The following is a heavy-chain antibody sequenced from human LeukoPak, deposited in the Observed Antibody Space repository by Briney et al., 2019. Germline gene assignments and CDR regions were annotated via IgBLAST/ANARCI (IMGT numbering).Heavy chain of an antibody. J-gene: IGHJ4*02. CDR3: ARVGSGSSYYFDF. V-gene: IGHV4-59*01. CDR2: VSYRGST. D-gene: IGHD3-10*01. Sequence: SETLSLTCTVSGDSMTNNYWSWIRQSPGKGLEWVGYVSYRGSTDYNASLKGRVTVSLDTSKSQFSLKMNSVSAADTAVYYCARVGSGSSYYFDFWGQGSLVTVSS. CDR1: GDSMTNNY.